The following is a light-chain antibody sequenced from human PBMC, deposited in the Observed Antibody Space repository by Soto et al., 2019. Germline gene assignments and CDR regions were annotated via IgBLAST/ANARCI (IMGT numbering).Light chain of an antibody. CDR2: AAS. Sequence: DFQVAQSPSSLSASVGYRVTITCRASQSISKSLNWYQQKPGKAPELLIYAASTLQRGVPSRFSGSGSGTDFTLTISSLQPADSASYYCQQSYSGLVAFGQGTKVDIK. V-gene: IGKV1-39*01. CDR1: QSISKS. CDR3: QQSYSGLVA. J-gene: IGKJ1*01.